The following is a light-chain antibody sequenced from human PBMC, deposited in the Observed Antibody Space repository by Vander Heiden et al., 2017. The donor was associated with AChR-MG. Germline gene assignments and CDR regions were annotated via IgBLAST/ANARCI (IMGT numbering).Light chain of an antibody. J-gene: IGLJ2*01. CDR1: SANIGAGYQ. CDR2: ANT. V-gene: IGLV1-40*01. Sequence: QSVLTQPPSLSGAPGQRVTISCTGSSANIGAGYQVHWYQQLPGTAPKLLIYANTNRPSGVSDRFSGSKSDTSASLAITGLQADDEADYYCQSYDGSLSGSIFGGGTKLTVL. CDR3: QSYDGSLSGSI.